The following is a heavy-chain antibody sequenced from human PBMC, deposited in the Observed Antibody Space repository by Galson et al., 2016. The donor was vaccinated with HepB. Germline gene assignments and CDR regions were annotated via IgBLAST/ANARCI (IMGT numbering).Heavy chain of an antibody. D-gene: IGHD1-14*01. CDR1: GFSVNSNY. J-gene: IGHJ3*01. CDR3: ARRPGN. CDR2: IYRNGDT. Sequence: SLRLSCAASGFSVNSNYMSWVRQAPGKGLEWVSHIYRNGDTNYADSVKGRFTIFKDKTKHTLYLQMNSPRAEDTAVYYCARRPGNWGQGTMVTVSS. V-gene: IGHV3-53*01.